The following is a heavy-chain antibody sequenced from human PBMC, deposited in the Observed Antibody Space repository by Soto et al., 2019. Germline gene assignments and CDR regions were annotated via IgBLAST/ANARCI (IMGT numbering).Heavy chain of an antibody. CDR3: AREEQWLESWFDY. Sequence: GASVKVSCKASGGTFSSYAISWVRHAPGQGLEWMGGIIPIFGTANYAQKFQGRVTITADESTSTAYMELSSLRSEDTAVYYCAREEQWLESWFDYWGQGTLVTVSS. V-gene: IGHV1-69*13. CDR1: GGTFSSYA. D-gene: IGHD6-19*01. J-gene: IGHJ4*02. CDR2: IIPIFGTA.